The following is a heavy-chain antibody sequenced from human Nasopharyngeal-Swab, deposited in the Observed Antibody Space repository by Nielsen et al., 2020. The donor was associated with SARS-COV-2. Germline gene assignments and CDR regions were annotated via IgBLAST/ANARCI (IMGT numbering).Heavy chain of an antibody. CDR3: AREHREASYDFWSGYYDY. CDR2: IYYSGST. D-gene: IGHD3-3*01. J-gene: IGHJ4*02. V-gene: IGHV4-59*01. Sequence: WIRQPPGKGLEWIGYIYYSGSTNYNPSLKSRVTISVDTSKNQFSLKLSSVTAADTAVYYCAREHREASYDFWSGYYDYWGQGTLGTVSS.